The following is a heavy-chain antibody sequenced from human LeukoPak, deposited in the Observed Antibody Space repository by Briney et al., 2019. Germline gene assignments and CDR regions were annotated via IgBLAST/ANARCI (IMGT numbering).Heavy chain of an antibody. J-gene: IGHJ4*02. V-gene: IGHV3-30*02. Sequence: PGGSLRLSCAASGFTFSSYGMHWVRQAPGKGLEWVAFIRYDGSNKYYADSVKGRFTISRDNSKNTLYLQMNSLRAEDTAVYYCAKDRPPGLGHLFDYWGQGTLVTVSS. D-gene: IGHD3/OR15-3a*01. CDR1: GFTFSSYG. CDR3: AKDRPPGLGHLFDY. CDR2: IRYDGSNK.